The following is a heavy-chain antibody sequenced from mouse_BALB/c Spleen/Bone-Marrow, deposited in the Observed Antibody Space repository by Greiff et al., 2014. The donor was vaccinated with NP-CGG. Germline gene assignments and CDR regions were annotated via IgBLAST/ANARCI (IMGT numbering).Heavy chain of an antibody. CDR2: ISYSGST. CDR3: ARSSSYDYDVGFAY. Sequence: DVQLVESGPGLVKPSQSLSLTRIVTGYSITRDYAWNWIRQFPGNKLEWMGYISYSGSTTYNPSLESRISITRDTSKNQFFLQLNSVTTEDTATYYCARSSSYDYDVGFAYWGQGTLVTVSA. J-gene: IGHJ3*01. CDR1: GYSITRDYA. V-gene: IGHV3-2*02. D-gene: IGHD2-4*01.